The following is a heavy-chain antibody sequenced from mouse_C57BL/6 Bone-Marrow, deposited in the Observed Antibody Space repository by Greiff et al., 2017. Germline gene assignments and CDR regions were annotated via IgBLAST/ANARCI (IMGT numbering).Heavy chain of an antibody. Sequence: EVKLVESGGGLVKPGGSLKLSCAASEFTFGAYGMHWFRRAPEKGLEWVAYISSGSSTIYYADTVRGRFTISRDNAKNTLFLQMTSLRSEDTAMYYCARIDYYGSNYAMDYWGQGTSVTVSS. J-gene: IGHJ4*01. CDR1: EFTFGAYG. CDR2: ISSGSSTI. D-gene: IGHD1-1*01. CDR3: ARIDYYGSNYAMDY. V-gene: IGHV5-17*01.